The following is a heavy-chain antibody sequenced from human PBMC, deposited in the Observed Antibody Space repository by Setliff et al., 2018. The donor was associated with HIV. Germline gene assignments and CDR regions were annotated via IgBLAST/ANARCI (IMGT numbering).Heavy chain of an antibody. CDR2: FYGTACT. V-gene: IGHV4-61*09. Sequence: PSETLSLTCTVSGGSIRSGAYYWNWIRQSAGKGLEWIGHFYGTACTNYSPSLKSRLTISVDTWENEVSLKLSSVTAADTAIYYCARGDQLGLDIWGQGTKVTVSS. CDR1: GGSIRSGAYY. J-gene: IGHJ3*02. CDR3: ARGDQLGLDI. D-gene: IGHD3-3*02.